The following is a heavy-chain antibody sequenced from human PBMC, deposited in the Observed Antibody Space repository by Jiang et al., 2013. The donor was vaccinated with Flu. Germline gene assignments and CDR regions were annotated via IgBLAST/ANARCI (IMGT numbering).Heavy chain of an antibody. V-gene: IGHV2-5*01. CDR3: AHRRGYSYGWL. Sequence: TSGVGVGWIRPAPTERTLEWLALIYWNDDKRYSPSLKSRLTITKDTSKNQVVVTMTNMDPVDTATYYCAHRRGYSYGWLWGQGTLVTVSS. CDR1: TSGVG. CDR2: IYWNDDK. D-gene: IGHD5-18*01. J-gene: IGHJ4*02.